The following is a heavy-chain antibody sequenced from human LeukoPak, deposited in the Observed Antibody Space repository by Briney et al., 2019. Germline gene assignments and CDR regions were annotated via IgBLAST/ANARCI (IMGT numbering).Heavy chain of an antibody. CDR1: GFTFDDYA. Sequence: GGSLRLSCAASGFTFDDYAMHWVRQAPGKGLEWVSGISWNSGSIGYADSVKGRFTISRDNSKSTLYLQMNSLRAEDTAVYYCAKDGYGTVDYWGQGTLVTVSS. D-gene: IGHD5-12*01. CDR2: ISWNSGSI. J-gene: IGHJ4*02. V-gene: IGHV3-9*01. CDR3: AKDGYGTVDY.